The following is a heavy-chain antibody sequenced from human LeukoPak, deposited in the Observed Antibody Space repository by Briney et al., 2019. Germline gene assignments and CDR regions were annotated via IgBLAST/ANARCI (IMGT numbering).Heavy chain of an antibody. CDR1: GGSISSYY. CDR2: IYYSGST. Sequence: PSETLSLTCTVSGGSISSYYWSWIRQPPGKGLEWIGYIYYSGSTNYNPSLKSRVTISVDTSKNQFSLKLSSVTAADSAIYFCARIRISSTSQNYFDPWGQGTLVTVSS. J-gene: IGHJ5*02. CDR3: ARIRISSTSQNYFDP. D-gene: IGHD2-2*01. V-gene: IGHV4-59*12.